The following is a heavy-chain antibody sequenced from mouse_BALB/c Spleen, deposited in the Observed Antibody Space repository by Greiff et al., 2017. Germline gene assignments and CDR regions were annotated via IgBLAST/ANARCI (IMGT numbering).Heavy chain of an antibody. D-gene: IGHD1-1*01. Sequence: EVMLVESGGDLVKPGGSLKLSCAASGFTFSSYGMSLVRQTPDKRLEWVATISSGGSYTYYPDSVKGRFTISRDNAKNTLYLQMSSLKSEDTAMYYCARGDDGYYFDYWGQGTTLTVSS. CDR3: ARGDDGYYFDY. CDR1: GFTFSSYG. V-gene: IGHV5-6*01. J-gene: IGHJ2*01. CDR2: ISSGGSYT.